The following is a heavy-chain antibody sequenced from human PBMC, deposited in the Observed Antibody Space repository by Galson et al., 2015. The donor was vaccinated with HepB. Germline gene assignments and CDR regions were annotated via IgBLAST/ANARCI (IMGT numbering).Heavy chain of an antibody. CDR2: IWYDGSTK. CDR1: GFTFSSYG. V-gene: IGHV3-33*01. J-gene: IGHJ4*02. D-gene: IGHD2-21*01. Sequence: SLRLSCAASGFTFSSYGIHWVRQAPGKGLEWVAIIWYDGSTKYYADSVKGRFTISRDNSKNTVYLQMNSLRAEDTAVYHCARCGVGCSYDYWGQGTLVTVSS. CDR3: ARCGVGCSYDY.